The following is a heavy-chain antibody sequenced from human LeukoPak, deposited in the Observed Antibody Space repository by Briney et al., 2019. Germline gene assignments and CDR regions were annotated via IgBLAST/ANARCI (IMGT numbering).Heavy chain of an antibody. J-gene: IGHJ4*02. CDR3: ARGVRDSSGWYDGEDVLGHFDY. Sequence: PSETLSLTCTVSGGSISSGDYYWSWIRQPPGKGLEWIGYIYYSGSTYYNPSLKSRVTISVDTSKNQFSLKLSSVTAADTAVYYCARGVRDSSGWYDGEDVLGHFDYWGQGTLVTVSS. V-gene: IGHV4-30-4*01. CDR2: IYYSGST. CDR1: GGSISSGDYY. D-gene: IGHD6-19*01.